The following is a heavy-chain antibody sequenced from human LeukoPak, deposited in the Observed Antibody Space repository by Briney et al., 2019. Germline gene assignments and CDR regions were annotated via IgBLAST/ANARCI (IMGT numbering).Heavy chain of an antibody. CDR3: ARGRAPRGYYYYMDV. CDR1: GGTFSSYA. CDR2: SIPIFGTA. V-gene: IGHV1-69*06. D-gene: IGHD6-6*01. J-gene: IGHJ6*03. Sequence: SVKVSCKASGGTFSSYAISWVRQAPGQGLGWMGGSIPIFGTANYAQQFQGRVTINADKSTSTASMELSSLSSEDPAVYYCARGRAPRGYYYYMDVWGKGTTVTVSS.